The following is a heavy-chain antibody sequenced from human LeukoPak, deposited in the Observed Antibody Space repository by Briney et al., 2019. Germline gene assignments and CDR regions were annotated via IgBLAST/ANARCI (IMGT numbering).Heavy chain of an antibody. CDR1: GFTFSSYS. CDR3: ARGPGRLLVGATANDAFDI. J-gene: IGHJ3*02. Sequence: GGSLRLSCAASGFTFSSYSMNWVRQAPGKGLEWVSYISSSSSTIYYADSVKGRFTISRDNAKNSLYLQMNSLRAEDTAVYYCARGPGRLLVGATANDAFDIWGQGTMVTVSS. D-gene: IGHD1-26*01. V-gene: IGHV3-48*01. CDR2: ISSSSSTI.